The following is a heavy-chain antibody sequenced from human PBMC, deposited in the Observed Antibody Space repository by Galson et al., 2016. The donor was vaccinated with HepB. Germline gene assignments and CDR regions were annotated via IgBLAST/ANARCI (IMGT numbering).Heavy chain of an antibody. V-gene: IGHV4-34*01. Sequence: ETLSLTCAVYGGSFSGYYWNWIRQPPGKGLEWIGEINHSGNTNDNPSLKSRVTISLDTSKNQFSLRLTTVTAADTAVYYCTRGGRRGTMSDYWGQGTLVTVSS. CDR1: GGSFSGYY. D-gene: IGHD3-22*01. J-gene: IGHJ4*02. CDR3: TRGGRRGTMSDY. CDR2: INHSGNT.